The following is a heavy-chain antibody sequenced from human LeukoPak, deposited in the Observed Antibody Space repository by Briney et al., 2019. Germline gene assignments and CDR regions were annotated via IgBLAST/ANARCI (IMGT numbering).Heavy chain of an antibody. J-gene: IGHJ4*02. CDR3: ARVGYESSGGQYHFDY. V-gene: IGHV4-38-2*02. CDR2: IYYSGST. D-gene: IGHD3-22*01. Sequence: SETQSLTCTVSGYSISSGYYWGWIRQPPGKGLEWIGSIYYSGSTFYNPSLKSRVTISVDTSKNQFSLKLSSVTAADTAVYYCARVGYESSGGQYHFDYWGQGTLVTVSS. CDR1: GYSISSGYY.